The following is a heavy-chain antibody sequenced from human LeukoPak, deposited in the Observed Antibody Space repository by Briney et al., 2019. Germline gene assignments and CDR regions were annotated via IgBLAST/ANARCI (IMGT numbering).Heavy chain of an antibody. CDR3: ARAVVVRNRRYYYYYMDV. V-gene: IGHV3-30*02. CDR1: GFIFSNYG. Sequence: PGGSLRLSCAASGFIFSNYGMHWVRQAPGKGLEWVAFIRYDGNIKYYADSVKGRFTISRDKSKNTLFLQMNSLRVEDTAVYYCARAVVVRNRRYYYYYMDVWGKGTTVIVSS. CDR2: IRYDGNIK. J-gene: IGHJ6*03. D-gene: IGHD2-15*01.